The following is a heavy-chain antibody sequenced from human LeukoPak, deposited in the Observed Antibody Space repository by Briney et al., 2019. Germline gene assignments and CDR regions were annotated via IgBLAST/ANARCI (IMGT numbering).Heavy chain of an antibody. D-gene: IGHD1-14*01. CDR3: AKNKEINLFDRPPDY. CDR1: GFTFSSYA. V-gene: IGHV3-23*01. CDR2: ISGSGGST. Sequence: PGGSLRLSCAASGFTFSSYAMSWVRQAPGKGLEWVSAISGSGGSTYYADSVKGRFTISRDNSKNTLFLQMNSLRAGDTAVYYCAKNKEINLFDRPPDYWGQGTLVTVSS. J-gene: IGHJ4*02.